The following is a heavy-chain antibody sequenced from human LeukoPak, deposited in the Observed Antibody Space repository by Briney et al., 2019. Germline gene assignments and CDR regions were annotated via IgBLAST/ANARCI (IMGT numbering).Heavy chain of an antibody. J-gene: IGHJ4*02. CDR1: GYXFTSYW. V-gene: IGHV5-10-1*01. D-gene: IGHD3-10*01. Sequence: GESLKISCHGSGYXFTSYWITWVRQMPGKGLEWMGMIAPTDSYTNYSPSFQGHVTISVDKSISTAYLQWSSLKASDTAMYFCASGSGTYSPDYWGQGTLVTVSS. CDR2: IAPTDSYT. CDR3: ASGSGTYSPDY.